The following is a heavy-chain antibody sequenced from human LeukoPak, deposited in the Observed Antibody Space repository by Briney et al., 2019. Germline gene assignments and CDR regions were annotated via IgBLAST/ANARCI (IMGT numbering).Heavy chain of an antibody. Sequence: SETLSLTCTVSGDSLSNYYWSWIRQPAGKGLEWVGRIYTSGTANYNPSLKTRVTMSVDTSKNQFSLKLSSVTAADTAVYYCARSGRIVVVPAYYMDVWGKGTTVTVSS. CDR2: IYTSGTA. CDR1: GDSLSNYY. J-gene: IGHJ6*03. V-gene: IGHV4-4*07. CDR3: ARSGRIVVVPAYYMDV. D-gene: IGHD2-2*01.